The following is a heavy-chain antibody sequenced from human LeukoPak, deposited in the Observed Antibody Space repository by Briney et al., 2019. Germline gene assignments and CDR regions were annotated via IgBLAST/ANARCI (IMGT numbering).Heavy chain of an antibody. Sequence: SVKVSCKASGGTFSSYAISWVRQAPGQGLEWMGGIIPIFGTANYAQKFQGRVTITADESTSTAYMELSSLRSEDTAVYYCARVALRTVVVTATSYYFDYWGQGTLVTVSS. D-gene: IGHD2-21*02. CDR1: GGTFSSYA. CDR3: ARVALRTVVVTATSYYFDY. V-gene: IGHV1-69*13. CDR2: IIPIFGTA. J-gene: IGHJ4*02.